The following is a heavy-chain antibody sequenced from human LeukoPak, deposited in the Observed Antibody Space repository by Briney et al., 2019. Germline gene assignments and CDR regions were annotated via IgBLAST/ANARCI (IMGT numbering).Heavy chain of an antibody. Sequence: GGSLRLSCSASGFTFSSYAMSWVRQAPGKGLEWVSSISSSGSHIYYADSVKGRFTISRDNAKNSVYLQLNSLRAEDTAVYYCARGMIMDRFDSWGQGSLVTVAS. V-gene: IGHV3-21*01. D-gene: IGHD3-22*01. J-gene: IGHJ4*02. CDR3: ARGMIMDRFDS. CDR1: GFTFSSYA. CDR2: ISSSGSHI.